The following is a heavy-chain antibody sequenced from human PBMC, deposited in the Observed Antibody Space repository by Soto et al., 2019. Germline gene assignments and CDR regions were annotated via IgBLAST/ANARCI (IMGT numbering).Heavy chain of an antibody. CDR3: KRSFLRGFAFDY. CDR1: GFTFSSYS. CDR2: ISSSSSYI. V-gene: IGHV3-21*01. J-gene: IGHJ4*02. D-gene: IGHD3-10*01. Sequence: EVQLVESGGGRVKPGVSLRLSCAASGFTFSSYSMNWVRPAPGKVLEWVSSISSSSSYIYYADSVNGRFTISGNTAQNSLYLQMNNLRAEDPAVYYCKRSFLRGFAFDYWGQGTLVTVSS.